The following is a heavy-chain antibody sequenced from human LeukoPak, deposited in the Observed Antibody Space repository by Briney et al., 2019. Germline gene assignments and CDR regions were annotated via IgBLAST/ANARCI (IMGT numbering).Heavy chain of an antibody. Sequence: PGGSLRLSCTASGFTFGSAWMSWVRQAPGKGLEWVGLIKSKAVGGTTHYAAPVKDRFTLSRDDSIRTLYLQMNNLKTEDTAVYYCAADIPSAIYPIDFWGQGALVTVST. D-gene: IGHD2-21*01. V-gene: IGHV3-15*01. CDR2: IKSKAVGGTT. CDR3: AADIPSAIYPIDF. J-gene: IGHJ4*02. CDR1: GFTFGSAW.